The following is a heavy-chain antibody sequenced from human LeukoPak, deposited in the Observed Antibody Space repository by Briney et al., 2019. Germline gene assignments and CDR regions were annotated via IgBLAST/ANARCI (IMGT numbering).Heavy chain of an antibody. J-gene: IGHJ4*02. D-gene: IGHD3-3*01. CDR1: GFNFNRYG. CDR3: AKCNDFWSGYYPFGGYYFDY. V-gene: IGHV3-30*02. Sequence: GGSLRLSCVASGFNFNRYGMHWVRQAPGKGLQWVAYIRHDATHTHYAGPVKGRFTISRDNSKNTLYLQMNSLRAEDTAVYYCAKCNDFWSGYYPFGGYYFDYWGQGTLVTVSS. CDR2: IRHDATHT.